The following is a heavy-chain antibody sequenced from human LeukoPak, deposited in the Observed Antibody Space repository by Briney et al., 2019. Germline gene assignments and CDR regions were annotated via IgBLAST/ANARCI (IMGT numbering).Heavy chain of an antibody. J-gene: IGHJ5*02. CDR1: GGSISSGGYY. CDR3: AREVLRSSNWSDP. Sequence: SQTLSLTCTVSGGSISSGGYYWSWIRQHPGKGLEWIGYIYYSGSTYYNPSLKSRVTISVDTSKNQFSLKLSSVTAADTAVYYCAREVLRSSNWSDPWGQGTLVTVSS. V-gene: IGHV4-31*03. CDR2: IYYSGST.